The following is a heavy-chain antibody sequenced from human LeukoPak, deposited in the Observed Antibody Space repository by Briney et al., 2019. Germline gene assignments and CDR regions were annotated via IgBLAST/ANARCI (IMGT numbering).Heavy chain of an antibody. CDR1: GFTFSSYD. J-gene: IGHJ4*02. CDR2: IGTAGDT. Sequence: GGSLRLSCAASGFTFSSYDMHWVRQATGKGLEWVSAIGTAGDTYYPGSVKGRFTISRENAKNSLYLQVNSLRAGDTAVYYCARLGNSAAAGGFDYWGQGTLVTVSS. CDR3: ARLGNSAAAGGFDY. D-gene: IGHD6-13*01. V-gene: IGHV3-13*01.